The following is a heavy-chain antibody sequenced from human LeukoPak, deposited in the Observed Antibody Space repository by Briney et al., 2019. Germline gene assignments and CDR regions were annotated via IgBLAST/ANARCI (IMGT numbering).Heavy chain of an antibody. Sequence: GGSLRLSCAASGLTITNNYWNWVRQPPGKGPEWISLIYTNGNTQYADSVKGRFTFSRDISKNTLYLQMNSLRVEDTAVYFCTYGDYPLTYWGQGTLVGVSS. D-gene: IGHD4-17*01. CDR2: IYTNGNT. CDR1: GLTITNNY. J-gene: IGHJ4*02. V-gene: IGHV3-66*01. CDR3: TYGDYPLTY.